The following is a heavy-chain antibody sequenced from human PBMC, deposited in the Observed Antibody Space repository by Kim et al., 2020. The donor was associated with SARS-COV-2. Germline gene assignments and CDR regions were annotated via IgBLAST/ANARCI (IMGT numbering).Heavy chain of an antibody. CDR3: AKDPGRYCSSTSCYMGGDY. J-gene: IGHJ4*02. V-gene: IGHV3-30*18. CDR1: GFTFSSYG. D-gene: IGHD2-2*02. Sequence: GGSLRLSCAASGFTFSSYGMHWVRQAPGKGLEWVAVISYDGSNKYYADSVKGRFTISRDNSKNTLYLQMNSLRAEDTAVYYCAKDPGRYCSSTSCYMGGDYWGQGTLVTVSS. CDR2: ISYDGSNK.